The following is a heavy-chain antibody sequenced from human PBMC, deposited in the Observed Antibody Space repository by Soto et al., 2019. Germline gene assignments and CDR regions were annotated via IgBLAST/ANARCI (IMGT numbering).Heavy chain of an antibody. CDR2: IYSGGST. V-gene: IGHV3-66*04. J-gene: IGHJ4*02. CDR3: ARHGYNYGGGYFDY. D-gene: IGHD5-18*01. CDR1: GVTVSSNY. Sequence: LRLSCAASGVTVSSNYMSWVRQAPGKGLEWVSVIYSGGSTYYADSVKGRFTISRGNSKNTLYLQMNSLRAEDTAVYYCARHGYNYGGGYFDYWGQGTLVTVSS.